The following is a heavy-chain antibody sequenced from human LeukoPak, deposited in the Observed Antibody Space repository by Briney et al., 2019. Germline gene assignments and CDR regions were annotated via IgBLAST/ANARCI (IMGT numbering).Heavy chain of an antibody. Sequence: PSETLSLTCTVSGGSISNDNYYWGWIRQPPGKGLEWIGAVHYSGRTYYNPSLNSRLTISVDTSKNQFSLKLSSVTAADTAVYYCARLYGSGWQNYLDYWGQGTLVTLSS. V-gene: IGHV4-39*01. CDR2: VHYSGRT. CDR1: GGSISNDNYY. D-gene: IGHD6-19*01. J-gene: IGHJ4*02. CDR3: ARLYGSGWQNYLDY.